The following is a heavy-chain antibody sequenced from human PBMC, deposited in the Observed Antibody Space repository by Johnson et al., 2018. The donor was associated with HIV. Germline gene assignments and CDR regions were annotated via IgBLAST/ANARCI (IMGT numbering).Heavy chain of an antibody. CDR2: ISGSGGST. Sequence: VQLVESGGGLMQPGGSLRLSCAASGFTFSSYAMSWVRQAPGKGLEWVAAISGSGGSTYYADSVKGRFTISRDKSRNTLYLQMNSLRAEDTAVYRRAKGLAGAFDIWGQGTMVTVSS. V-gene: IGHV3-23*04. CDR1: GFTFSSYA. D-gene: IGHD6-19*01. CDR3: AKGLAGAFDI. J-gene: IGHJ3*02.